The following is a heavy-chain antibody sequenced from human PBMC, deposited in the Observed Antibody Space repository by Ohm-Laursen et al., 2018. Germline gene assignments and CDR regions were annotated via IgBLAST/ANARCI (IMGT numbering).Heavy chain of an antibody. CDR3: ARSAGSYQLQHDY. CDR2: IIPIFGTA. V-gene: IGHV1-69*13. CDR1: GYTFTSYD. Sequence: AASVKVSCKASGYTFTSYDINWVRQATGQGLEWMGGIIPIFGTANYAQKFQGRVTITADESTSTAYMELSSLRSENTAVYYCARSAGSYQLQHDYWGQGTLVTVSS. D-gene: IGHD2-2*01. J-gene: IGHJ4*02.